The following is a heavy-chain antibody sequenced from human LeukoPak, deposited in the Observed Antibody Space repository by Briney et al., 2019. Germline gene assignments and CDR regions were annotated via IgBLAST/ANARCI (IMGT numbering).Heavy chain of an antibody. CDR1: GYTFTGYY. J-gene: IGHJ4*02. D-gene: IGHD6-13*01. CDR3: ARSIAAAGNGDY. Sequence: ASVKVSCKASGYTFTGYYMHWVRQAPGQGLEWMGWMNPNSGNTGYAQKFQGRVTMTRDTSISTAYMELSSLRSEDTAVYYCARSIAAAGNGDYWGQGTLVTVSS. CDR2: MNPNSGNT. V-gene: IGHV1-2*02.